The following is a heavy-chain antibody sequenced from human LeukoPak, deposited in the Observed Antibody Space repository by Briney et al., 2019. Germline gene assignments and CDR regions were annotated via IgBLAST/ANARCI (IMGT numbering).Heavy chain of an antibody. CDR1: GFTFSSSW. CDR2: INSDGSSR. V-gene: IGHV3-74*01. CDR3: ANGFDPGN. D-gene: IGHD3-9*01. Sequence: GRSLRPSCAASGFTFSSSWMHSVRQAPGKGLVGVSRINSDGSSRSYADSVKGRFNISRDNAKNTVYLKMNNLRAGHTAVYYCANGFDPGNWGQGTLVTVSS. J-gene: IGHJ4*02.